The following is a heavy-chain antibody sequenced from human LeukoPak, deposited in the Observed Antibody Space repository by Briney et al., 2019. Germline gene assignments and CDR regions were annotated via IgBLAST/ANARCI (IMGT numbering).Heavy chain of an antibody. CDR1: GGFIHRCGYY. CDR3: ARKLRVAYFDY. Sequence: SQTLSLTCTFSGGFIHRCGYYWSWIRQHPGKGLEWIGYVYYSGSTYYNTSLKSRVTISVDTSKNQFSLKLSSVTAAGTAVYYCARKLRVAYFDYWGQGNRVTVSS. J-gene: IGHJ4*02. V-gene: IGHV4-31*03. D-gene: IGHD1-1*01. CDR2: VYYSGST.